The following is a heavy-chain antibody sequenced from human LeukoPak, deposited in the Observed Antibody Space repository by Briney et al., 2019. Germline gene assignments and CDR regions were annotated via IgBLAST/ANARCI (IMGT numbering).Heavy chain of an antibody. V-gene: IGHV3-23*01. CDR3: AKAPYGTVGYVPHFDY. Sequence: GGSLRLSCAASGFTFSSYVMSWVRQAPGKGLEWVSAISSSGDGTSYTDSVKGRFTISRDNSKNTLYLQMISLRAEDTAVYYCAKAPYGTVGYVPHFDYWGQGTLVTVSS. J-gene: IGHJ4*02. D-gene: IGHD5-12*01. CDR1: GFTFSSYV. CDR2: ISSSGDGT.